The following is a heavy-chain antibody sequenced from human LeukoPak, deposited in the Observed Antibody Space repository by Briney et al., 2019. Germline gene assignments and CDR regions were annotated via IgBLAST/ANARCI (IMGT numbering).Heavy chain of an antibody. J-gene: IGHJ4*02. CDR3: ARAGSGSYYYFDS. CDR2: ISYSGNT. Sequence: SETLSLTCTVSGDSISSGGYYWSWIRQHPGKGLEWIGYISYSGNTYYNPSLKSRAAISADTPKNQFSLKLSSVTAADTAMYYCARAGSGSYYYFDSWGQGTLVTVSS. V-gene: IGHV4-31*03. D-gene: IGHD1-26*01. CDR1: GDSISSGGYY.